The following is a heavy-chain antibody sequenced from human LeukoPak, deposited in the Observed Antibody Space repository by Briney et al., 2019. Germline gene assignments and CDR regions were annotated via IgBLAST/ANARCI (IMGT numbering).Heavy chain of an antibody. J-gene: IGHJ5*02. CDR3: ARDGAAAASGTWA. D-gene: IGHD6-13*01. V-gene: IGHV3-53*01. CDR2: IYSGGRT. CDR1: VFTVVNSY. Sequence: GGSLRLSCAASVFTVVNSYMNWADQAPGKGLEWISLIYSGGRTHYADSVKGRFTISRDNSKNTLYLQMNNVRAEDTAVHYCARDGAAAASGTWAWGQGTLVTVSS.